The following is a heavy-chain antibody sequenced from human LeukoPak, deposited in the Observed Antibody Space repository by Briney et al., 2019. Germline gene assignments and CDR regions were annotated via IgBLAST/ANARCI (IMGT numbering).Heavy chain of an antibody. V-gene: IGHV1-8*01. Sequence: AAVKVSCKASGYTFTSYDINWVRQATGQGLEWMGWMNPNSDNTGYARKFQGRVTITRNTSISTAYMELSSLRSEDTAVYYCARVYDSSGHYPIDYWGQGTLVTVSS. D-gene: IGHD3-22*01. CDR3: ARVYDSSGHYPIDY. CDR2: MNPNSDNT. CDR1: GYTFTSYD. J-gene: IGHJ4*02.